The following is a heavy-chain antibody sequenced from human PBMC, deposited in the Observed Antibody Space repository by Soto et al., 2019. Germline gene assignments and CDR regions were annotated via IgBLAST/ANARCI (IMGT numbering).Heavy chain of an antibody. CDR3: ARLNAGTTYYYYGMDV. J-gene: IGHJ6*02. D-gene: IGHD1-7*01. CDR2: IYYSGST. Sequence: SETMSLTCTVSGASVSSSSYYWGWIRQPPGKGLEWIGSIYYSGSTYYNPSLKSRVTISVDTSKNQFSLKLSSVTAADTAVYYCARLNAGTTYYYYGMDVWGQGTTVTVSS. CDR1: GASVSSSSYY. V-gene: IGHV4-39*01.